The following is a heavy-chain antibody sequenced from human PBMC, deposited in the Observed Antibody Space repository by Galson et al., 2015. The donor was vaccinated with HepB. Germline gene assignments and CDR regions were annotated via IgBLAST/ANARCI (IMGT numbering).Heavy chain of an antibody. Sequence: SVKVSCKASGYTFTGYDIHWARQAPGQGLEWMGRIDPKSGDTNYAQKFQGWVTMTRDTSINTAYMEVTRLRSDDTAVYYCAREESGYYDAFDIWGQGTMVTVSS. CDR2: IDPKSGDT. D-gene: IGHD3-9*01. CDR1: GYTFTGYD. V-gene: IGHV1-2*04. J-gene: IGHJ3*02. CDR3: AREESGYYDAFDI.